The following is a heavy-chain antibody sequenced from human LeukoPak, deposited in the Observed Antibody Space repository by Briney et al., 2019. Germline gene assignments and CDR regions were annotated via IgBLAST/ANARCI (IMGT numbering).Heavy chain of an antibody. D-gene: IGHD3-22*01. CDR3: TYYYDSSGVTYFDY. CDR2: IRSKTDGGTT. CDR1: GFTFSKAW. Sequence: PGGSLRLSCAASGFTFSKAWMSWVRQAPGKGLDWVGRIRSKTDGGTTDYAAPVKGRFTISRDDSENTLYLQMNSLKTEDTAIYYRTYYYDSSGVTYFDYWGQGTLVTVSS. V-gene: IGHV3-15*01. J-gene: IGHJ4*02.